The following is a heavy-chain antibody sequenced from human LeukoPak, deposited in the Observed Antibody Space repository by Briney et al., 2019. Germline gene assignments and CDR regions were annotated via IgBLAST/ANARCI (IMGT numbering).Heavy chain of an antibody. CDR3: ARSSYSSSSGV. CDR2: INSDGSEG. Sequence: GGSLRLSCAVSGFTFSGFWMSWSRQAPGKGLEWVASINSDGSEGYYADVVKGRFTVSRDNAKNSLYLQINSLRAEDTAVYYCARSSYSSSSGVWGQGTMVTVSS. D-gene: IGHD6-6*01. J-gene: IGHJ3*01. V-gene: IGHV3-7*03. CDR1: GFTFSGFW.